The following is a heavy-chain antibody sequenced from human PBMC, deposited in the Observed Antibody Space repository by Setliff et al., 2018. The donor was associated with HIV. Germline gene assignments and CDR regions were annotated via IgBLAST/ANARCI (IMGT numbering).Heavy chain of an antibody. CDR2: IQHSGST. CDR3: ARSIVPVASGYYYFEY. V-gene: IGHV4-34*01. J-gene: IGHJ4*02. CDR1: GGSFSGYC. Sequence: SETLSLTCAVYGGSFSGYCWSWIRQPPGKGLEWIGEIQHSGSTNYNPSLKSRVTISVDTSKNQFSLKLSSVTAADTAVYYCARSIVPVASGYYYFEYWGQGTLVTVSS. D-gene: IGHD3-3*01.